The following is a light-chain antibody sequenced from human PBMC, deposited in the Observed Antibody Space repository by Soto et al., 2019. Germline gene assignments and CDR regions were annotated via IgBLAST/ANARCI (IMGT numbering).Light chain of an antibody. V-gene: IGKV1-5*01. CDR3: QQYGSSSIT. J-gene: IGKJ5*01. CDR1: EKINKW. Sequence: DIQMTQSPSTLSASVGDRVTITCRASEKINKWLAWYQQKPGKAPKPLISDASSLESGVPSRFSGSGSGTDFTLTISRLEPEDFAVYYCQQYGSSSITFGQGTRLEIK. CDR2: DAS.